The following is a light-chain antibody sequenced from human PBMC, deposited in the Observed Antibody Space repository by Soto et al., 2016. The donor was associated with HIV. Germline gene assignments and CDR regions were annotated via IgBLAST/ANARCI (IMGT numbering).Light chain of an antibody. CDR1: QRISSW. CDR2: KAS. Sequence: DIQMTQSPSTLSASVGDRVTITCRASQRISSWLAWYQQKPGKAPKLLIYKASSLKSGVPSRFSGSGSGTEFTLTISSLQPDDVGTYYCQQYNTVPWTFGQGTKLEMK. CDR3: QQYNTVPWT. J-gene: IGKJ1*01. V-gene: IGKV1-5*03.